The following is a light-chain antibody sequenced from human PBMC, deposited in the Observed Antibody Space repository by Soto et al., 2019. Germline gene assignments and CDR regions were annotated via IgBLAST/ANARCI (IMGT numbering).Light chain of an antibody. CDR3: QQYGSSPQT. V-gene: IGKV3-20*01. J-gene: IGKJ1*01. Sequence: EIVLTQSPGTLSLSPGERATLSCRASQSVSSSYLAWYQQKPGKAPRLLIYGASSRPTGIPYRFSGSGSGTDLTLTISRLEPEDFAVYYCQQYGSSPQTFGQGTKVEIK. CDR1: QSVSSSY. CDR2: GAS.